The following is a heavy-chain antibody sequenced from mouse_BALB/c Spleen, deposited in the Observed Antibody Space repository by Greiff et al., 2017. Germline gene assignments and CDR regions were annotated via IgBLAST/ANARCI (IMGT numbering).Heavy chain of an antibody. CDR2: ISTYYGDA. J-gene: IGHJ4*01. CDR1: GYTFTDYA. V-gene: IGHV1S137*01. CDR3: ARRNYGNSYYYAMDY. D-gene: IGHD2-1*01. Sequence: QVQLKESGAELVRPGVSVKISCKGSGYTFTDYAMHWVKQSHAKSLEWIGVISTYYGDASYNQKFKGKATMTVDKSSSTAYMELARLTSEDSAIYYCARRNYGNSYYYAMDYWGQGTSVTVSS.